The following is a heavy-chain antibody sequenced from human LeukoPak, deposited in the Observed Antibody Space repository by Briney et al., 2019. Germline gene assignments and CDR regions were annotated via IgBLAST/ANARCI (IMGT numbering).Heavy chain of an antibody. D-gene: IGHD5-18*01. J-gene: IGHJ4*02. Sequence: GESLKISCKGSGYSFTSYWIGWVRQMPGKGLEWMGIIYPGDSETRYSPSFQGQVTISADKSISTAYLQWSSLKASDTAMYYCVRSRGYSYGYSYYFDYWGQGTLVTVSS. V-gene: IGHV5-51*01. CDR3: VRSRGYSYGYSYYFDY. CDR1: GYSFTSYW. CDR2: IYPGDSET.